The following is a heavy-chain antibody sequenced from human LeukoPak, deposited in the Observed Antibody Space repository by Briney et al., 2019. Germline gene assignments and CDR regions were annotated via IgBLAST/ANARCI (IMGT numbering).Heavy chain of an antibody. CDR3: ARAPSLGHSSGYYRRGAFDI. J-gene: IGHJ3*02. CDR1: GVSISSSDYY. Sequence: SETLSLTCTVSGVSISSSDYYWGWIRQPPGKGLEWIGIIYYSGTTYYNPSLKSRVTISVDTSKNQFSLRLSSVTAADTAVYYCARAPSLGHSSGYYRRGAFDIWGRGTMVTVSS. D-gene: IGHD3-22*01. CDR2: IYYSGTT. V-gene: IGHV4-39*07.